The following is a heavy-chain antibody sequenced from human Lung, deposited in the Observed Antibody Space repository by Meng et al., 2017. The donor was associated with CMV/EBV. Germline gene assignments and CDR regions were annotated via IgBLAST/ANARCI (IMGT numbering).Heavy chain of an antibody. CDR1: GFTFSSYR. J-gene: IGHJ4*02. D-gene: IGHD3-10*01. Sequence: GGXXRLSCAASGFTFSSYRINWVRQAPGKGLEWVASISSTSAYIYYAESVEGRFIISRDNAKSSLYLTMDNLAVEDTAVYYCATGATLDYWCQGTLVTVSS. CDR2: ISSTSAYI. CDR3: ATGATLDY. V-gene: IGHV3-21*01.